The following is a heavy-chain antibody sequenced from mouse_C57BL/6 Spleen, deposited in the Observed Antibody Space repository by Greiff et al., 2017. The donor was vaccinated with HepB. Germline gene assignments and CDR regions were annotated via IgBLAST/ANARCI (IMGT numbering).Heavy chain of an antibody. V-gene: IGHV5-6*01. J-gene: IGHJ4*01. CDR3: ARHRSNLYYAMDY. CDR2: ISSGGSYT. CDR1: GFTFSSYG. D-gene: IGHD2-5*01. Sequence: EVKLVESGGDLVKPGGSLKLSCAASGFTFSSYGMSWVRQTPDKRLEWVATISSGGSYTYYPDSVKGRFTISRDNPKNTLYLQMSSLKSEDTAMYYCARHRSNLYYAMDYWGQGTSVTVSS.